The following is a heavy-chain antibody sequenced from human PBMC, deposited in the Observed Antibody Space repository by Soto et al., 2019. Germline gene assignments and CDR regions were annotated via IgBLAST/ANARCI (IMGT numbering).Heavy chain of an antibody. CDR3: ARGRYGDY. D-gene: IGHD1-1*01. V-gene: IGHV1-18*01. CDR1: GYTFTSYG. Sequence: QVHLVQSGAEVKKPGASVKVSCKASGYTFTSYGITWVRQAPGQGLEWMGWISAHNGNTDYAQKLQGSVIVPRDTSTSTAYMALRSLISDDTAVYYCARGRYGDYWGQGALVTVSS. J-gene: IGHJ4*02. CDR2: ISAHNGNT.